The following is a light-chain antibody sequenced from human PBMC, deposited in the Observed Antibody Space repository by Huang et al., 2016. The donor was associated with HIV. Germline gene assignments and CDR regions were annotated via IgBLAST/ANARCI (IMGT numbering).Light chain of an antibody. CDR1: LCVSTN. J-gene: IGKJ4*01. Sequence: ERVMTQSPATVSLSPGERATLSCRASLCVSTNLAWYQQRPGQAPRLLIYGASTRAAGIPARFSGGGSGAEFTLTISSLQSEDFAVYYCQQYDNWPLTFGGGTKVQIK. V-gene: IGKV3-15*01. CDR2: GAS. CDR3: QQYDNWPLT.